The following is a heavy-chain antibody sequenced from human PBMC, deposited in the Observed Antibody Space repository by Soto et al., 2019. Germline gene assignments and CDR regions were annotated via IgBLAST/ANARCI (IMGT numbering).Heavy chain of an antibody. CDR1: GYSFTSYS. Sequence: EVQLVQSGAEVKKPGESLRISCKGSGYSFTSYSISWVRQMPGKGLEWMGRIDPSDSYSNYRPSFQGHVTMSADKSINTAYLQWSSLKASDTAMHYCARRIAVDVAGFDYWGQGTLVTVSS. CDR2: IDPSDSYS. V-gene: IGHV5-10-1*01. J-gene: IGHJ4*02. D-gene: IGHD6-19*01. CDR3: ARRIAVDVAGFDY.